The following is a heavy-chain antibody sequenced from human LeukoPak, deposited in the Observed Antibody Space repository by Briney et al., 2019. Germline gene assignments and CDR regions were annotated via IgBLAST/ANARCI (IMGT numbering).Heavy chain of an antibody. Sequence: ASVKVSCKASGYTFTSNYMHWVRQAPGQGLEWMGVIAPSSGTTSYAQKFQGRVTMTRDTSTSTLSMELSSLTSEDTPVYYCARASGSSAVPFDYWGQGTLVTVSS. J-gene: IGHJ4*02. V-gene: IGHV1-46*01. CDR1: GYTFTSNY. CDR3: ARASGSSAVPFDY. D-gene: IGHD3-10*01. CDR2: IAPSSGTT.